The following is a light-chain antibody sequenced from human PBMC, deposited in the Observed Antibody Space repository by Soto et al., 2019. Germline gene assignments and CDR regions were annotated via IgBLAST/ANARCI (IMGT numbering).Light chain of an antibody. CDR3: QQYDKWPRT. Sequence: EILLTQSPATLSVSPGETATLSCRASQNVLSDLAWYQQKPGQAPRLLVYGATTRATDAPAKFRGSGSGTEFSLTISSLQSEDYVTYYCQQYDKWPRTFGQGTKVEIK. J-gene: IGKJ1*01. V-gene: IGKV3-15*01. CDR2: GAT. CDR1: QNVLSD.